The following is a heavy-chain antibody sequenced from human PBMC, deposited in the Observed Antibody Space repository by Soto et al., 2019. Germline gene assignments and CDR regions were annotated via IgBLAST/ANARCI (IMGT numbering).Heavy chain of an antibody. CDR2: IYYSGST. J-gene: IGHJ6*02. CDR3: ARAPYSSSWYPYYYYYYGMDV. CDR1: GGSISSGGYY. Sequence: QVQLQESGPGLVKPSQTLSLTCTVSGGSISSGGYYWSWIRQHPGKGLEWIGYIYYSGSTNYNPSLKSRVTISVDTSKNQFSLKLSSVTAADTAVYYCARAPYSSSWYPYYYYYYGMDVWGQGTTVTVSS. V-gene: IGHV4-31*03. D-gene: IGHD6-13*01.